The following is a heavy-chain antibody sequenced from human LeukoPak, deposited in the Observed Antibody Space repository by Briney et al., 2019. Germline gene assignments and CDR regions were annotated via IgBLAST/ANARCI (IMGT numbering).Heavy chain of an antibody. CDR1: GGSINSHY. J-gene: IGHJ4*02. Sequence: SETLSLTCTVSGGSINSHYWSWIRQPPGKGLEWIGYIYHSGSTYYNPSLKSRVTISVDRSKNQFSLKLSSVTAADTAVYYCAREYQLLDYWGQGTLVTVSS. V-gene: IGHV4-59*11. D-gene: IGHD2-2*01. CDR3: AREYQLLDY. CDR2: IYHSGST.